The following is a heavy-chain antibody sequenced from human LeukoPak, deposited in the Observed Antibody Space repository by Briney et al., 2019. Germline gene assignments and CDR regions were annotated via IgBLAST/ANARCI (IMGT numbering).Heavy chain of an antibody. CDR2: IYYSGST. J-gene: IGHJ4*02. CDR3: ARRGQYCSSTSCYPFDY. CDR1: GGSISSSSYY. V-gene: IGHV4-39*01. Sequence: PSETPSLTCTVSGGSISSSSYYWGWIRQPPGKGLEWIGSIYYSGSTYYNPSLKSRVTISVDTSKNQFSLKLSSVTAADTAVYYCARRGQYCSSTSCYPFDYWGQGTLVTVSS. D-gene: IGHD2-2*01.